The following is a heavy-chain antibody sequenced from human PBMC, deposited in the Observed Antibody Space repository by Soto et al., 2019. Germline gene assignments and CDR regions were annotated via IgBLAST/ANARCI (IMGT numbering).Heavy chain of an antibody. D-gene: IGHD6-19*01. CDR2: ISGSSDTT. CDR3: ARLPYNSGWYFDL. Sequence: LRLSCGASGFTFSRYNMNWVRQAPGKGLEWLSYISGSSDTTYYADSVKGQFTISRDNAKSSLYLQMDSLRAEDTAVYYCARLPYNSGWYFDLWGQGALVTVSS. CDR1: GFTFSRYN. J-gene: IGHJ4*02. V-gene: IGHV3-48*01.